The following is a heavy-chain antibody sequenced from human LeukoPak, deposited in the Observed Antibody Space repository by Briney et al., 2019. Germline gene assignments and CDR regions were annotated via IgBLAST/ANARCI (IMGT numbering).Heavy chain of an antibody. CDR3: ARALRGPYDYYYYMDV. V-gene: IGHV1-18*01. CDR2: ISPYNGNT. Sequence: GGSVKVSCTASGYTFTTYGISWVRQAPGQGLEWMGWISPYNGNTNYAQKLEGRVTMTTDTSTSTASMELRSLTSDDTAVYYCARALRGPYDYYYYMDVWGKGTTVTVSS. J-gene: IGHJ6*03. CDR1: GYTFTTYG. D-gene: IGHD3-10*01.